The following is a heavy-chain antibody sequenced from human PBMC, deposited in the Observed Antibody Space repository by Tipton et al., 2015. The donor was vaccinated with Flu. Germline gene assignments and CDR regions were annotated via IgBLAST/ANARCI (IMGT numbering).Heavy chain of an antibody. CDR3: ARHHDFWSGKTPGPGSQYGMDV. D-gene: IGHD3-3*01. CDR1: GYSFTSYW. Sequence: QLVQSGAEVKKPGESLKISCKGSGYSFTSYWIGWVRQMPGKGLEWMGIIYPGDSDTRYSPSFQGQVTISADKSISTAYLQWSSLRAAGAAMYYWARHHDFWSGKTPGPGSQYGMDVWGQGTTVTVSS. J-gene: IGHJ6*02. CDR2: IYPGDSDT. V-gene: IGHV5-51*01.